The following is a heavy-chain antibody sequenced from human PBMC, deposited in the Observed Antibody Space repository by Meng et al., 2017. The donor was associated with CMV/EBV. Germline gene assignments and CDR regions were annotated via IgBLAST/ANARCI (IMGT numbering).Heavy chain of an antibody. V-gene: IGHV1-2*02. CDR1: GYTFTGYH. Sequence: ASVKVSCKASGYTFTGYHMHWVRQAPGQGLEWMGWINPNSGGTNYAQKFQGRVTMTRDTSISTAYMELRSLRSEDTAVYYCARDCSSTSCYMEELNWFDPWGQGTLVTVSS. CDR3: ARDCSSTSCYMEELNWFDP. D-gene: IGHD2-2*02. J-gene: IGHJ5*02. CDR2: INPNSGGT.